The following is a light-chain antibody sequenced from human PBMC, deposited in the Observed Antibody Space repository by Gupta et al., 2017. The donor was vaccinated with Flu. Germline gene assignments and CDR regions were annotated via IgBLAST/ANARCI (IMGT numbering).Light chain of an antibody. CDR1: GLRGYY. J-gene: IGLJ3*02. CDR3: NYPDTSSNHWWV. Sequence: SSALTQDPAVSVSLGQTVRITCQGDGLRGYYASWYQQTPGQDPPLLIYFNNSRPYAIPPRCFCDTKCDTASSITNAAHEEDDADDYYNYPDTSSNHWWVFGGGTKLTVL. CDR2: FNN. V-gene: IGLV3-19*01.